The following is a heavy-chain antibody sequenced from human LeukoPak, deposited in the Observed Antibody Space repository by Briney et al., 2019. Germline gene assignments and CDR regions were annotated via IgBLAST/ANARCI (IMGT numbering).Heavy chain of an antibody. V-gene: IGHV3-11*04. CDR1: GITFSDYY. Sequence: GGSLRLSRADSGITFSDYYMSLIRQALGKGLEWVSYISSSGSTIYYADSVKGRFTISRDNAKNSLYLQMNSLRAEDTAVYYCAREGYSYGLDEYYFDYWGQGTLVTVSS. D-gene: IGHD5-18*01. CDR2: ISSSGSTI. J-gene: IGHJ4*02. CDR3: AREGYSYGLDEYYFDY.